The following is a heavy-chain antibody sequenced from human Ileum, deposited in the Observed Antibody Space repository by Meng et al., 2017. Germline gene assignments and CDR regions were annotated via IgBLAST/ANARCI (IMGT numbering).Heavy chain of an antibody. V-gene: IGHV3-23*01. CDR3: AKAHSSSWYDTFGDH. Sequence: GESLKISCAASGFTFSNYAMNWVRQAPGKGLEWVSCISGSGSSSYYAESVKGRFTISRDNSKNTLYLQMNNLGDEDTAQYFCAKAHSSSWYDTFGDHWGQGTLVTVSS. CDR2: ISGSGSSS. J-gene: IGHJ4*02. CDR1: GFTFSNYA. D-gene: IGHD6-13*01.